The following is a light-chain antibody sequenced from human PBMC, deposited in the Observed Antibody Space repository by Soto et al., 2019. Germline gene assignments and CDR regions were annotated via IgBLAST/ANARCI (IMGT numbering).Light chain of an antibody. V-gene: IGLV2-14*01. Sequence: QSALTQPASVSGSPGQSITISCTGTSSDVGGYNYVSWHQQHPGKAPKLIIYDVSNRPSGVSNRFSGSKSGNTASLTISGLQAEDEADYYCSSYTSNSTLVFGTGTKLTVL. CDR2: DVS. CDR1: SSDVGGYNY. J-gene: IGLJ1*01. CDR3: SSYTSNSTLV.